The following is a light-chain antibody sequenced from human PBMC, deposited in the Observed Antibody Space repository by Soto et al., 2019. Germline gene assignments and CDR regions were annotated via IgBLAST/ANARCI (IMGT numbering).Light chain of an antibody. V-gene: IGLV2-14*01. CDR2: DVS. Sequence: QSVLTQPASVSGSPGQSITISCTGTSSDVGGYNYVSWYQQHPCKAPKLMIYDVSNRPSGVSNRFSGSKSGNTASLTISGLQAEDEADYYCSSYTSSSPPYVFGTGTKVTVL. CDR3: SSYTSSSPPYV. J-gene: IGLJ1*01. CDR1: SSDVGGYNY.